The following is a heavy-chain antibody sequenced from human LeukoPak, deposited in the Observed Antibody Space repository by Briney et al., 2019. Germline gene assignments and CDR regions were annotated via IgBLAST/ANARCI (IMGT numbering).Heavy chain of an antibody. CDR2: ISSGVYGGTR. CDR1: GFIFDDYA. D-gene: IGHD3-10*01. V-gene: IGHV3-49*04. CDR3: SRDQYGYNYGSGSSGLFDY. J-gene: IGHJ4*02. Sequence: PGGSLRLSCTTSGFIFDDYAMSWVRQAPGKGLEWVAFISSGVYGGTREYATSVKGRFSISRDDSKSIAYLQMNSLKTEDTAVYYCSRDQYGYNYGSGSSGLFDYWGQGTLVTVSS.